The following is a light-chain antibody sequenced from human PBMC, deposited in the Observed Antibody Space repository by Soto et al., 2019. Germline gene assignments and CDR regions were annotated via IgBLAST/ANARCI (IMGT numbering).Light chain of an antibody. Sequence: EIVLTQSPCTLSLSPGERTTLSCRASQSFSSSYIAWYQQKPGQAPRLLIYGASSRATGIPDRFSGSGSGTDFTLTISRLEPEDFAVYYCQQYGSSPYTFGQGTKLEIK. CDR1: QSFSSSY. CDR3: QQYGSSPYT. J-gene: IGKJ2*01. CDR2: GAS. V-gene: IGKV3-20*01.